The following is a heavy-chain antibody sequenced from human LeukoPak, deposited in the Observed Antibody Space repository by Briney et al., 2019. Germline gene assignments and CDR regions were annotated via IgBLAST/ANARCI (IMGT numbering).Heavy chain of an antibody. Sequence: GGSLRLSCAASGFTFSSYSMNWVRQAPGKGLEWVAVIWYDGSNKYYADSVKGRFTISRDNSKNTLYLQMNSLRAEDTAVYYCARGGPRYPKNYWGQGTLVTVSS. V-gene: IGHV3-33*08. CDR3: ARGGPRYPKNY. J-gene: IGHJ4*02. CDR1: GFTFSSYS. D-gene: IGHD1-1*01. CDR2: IWYDGSNK.